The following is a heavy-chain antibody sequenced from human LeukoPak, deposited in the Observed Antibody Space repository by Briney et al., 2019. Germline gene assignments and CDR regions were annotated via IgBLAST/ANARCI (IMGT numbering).Heavy chain of an antibody. Sequence: GSLRLSCAASGFTFSSYAMSWVRQAPGKGLEWVSAISGSGGSTYYADSVKGRFTISRDNSKNTLYLQMNSLRAEDTAVYYCAKDISFLHSSSWYEAVGYFDYWGQGTLVTVSS. J-gene: IGHJ4*02. CDR2: ISGSGGST. CDR3: AKDISFLHSSSWYEAVGYFDY. CDR1: GFTFSSYA. V-gene: IGHV3-23*01. D-gene: IGHD6-13*01.